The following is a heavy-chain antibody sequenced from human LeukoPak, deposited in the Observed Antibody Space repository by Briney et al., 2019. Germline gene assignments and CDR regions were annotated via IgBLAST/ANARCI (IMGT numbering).Heavy chain of an antibody. Sequence: GGSLRLSRAASGFTFSNAWMSWARQAPRKGLEWVGRIKTKSNGGTADYAAPVKGRFTISRDDSKNTLYLQVNSLKIEDTGVYYCTTDGEFFDYWGQGTLVTVSS. J-gene: IGHJ4*02. CDR1: GFTFSNAW. CDR3: TTDGEFFDY. CDR2: IKTKSNGGTA. V-gene: IGHV3-15*01.